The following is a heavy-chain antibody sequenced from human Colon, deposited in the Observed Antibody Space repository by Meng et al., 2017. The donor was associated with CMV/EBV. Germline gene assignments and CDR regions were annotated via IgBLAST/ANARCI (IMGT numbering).Heavy chain of an antibody. CDR3: ARAARPASANKYGCFDY. J-gene: IGHJ4*02. CDR1: NRCSYY. Sequence: NRCSYYWSWSRQHPGKGLEWIGYIYYSGSAYYNPALKSRVTILVDKYKNQFSLNLNSVTAADTAVYYCARAARPASANKYGCFDYWGQRTLVTVSS. V-gene: IGHV4-31*02. CDR2: IYYSGSA. D-gene: IGHD6-6*01.